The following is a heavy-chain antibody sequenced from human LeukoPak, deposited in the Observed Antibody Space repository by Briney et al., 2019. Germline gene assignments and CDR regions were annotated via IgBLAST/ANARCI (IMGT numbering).Heavy chain of an antibody. V-gene: IGHV3-74*01. CDR3: ARDLKGGSYRNFDY. CDR1: GFTLSGYW. D-gene: IGHD2-15*01. J-gene: IGHJ4*02. CDR2: INSDGSST. Sequence: GGSLRLSCVASGFTLSGYWMHWVRQAPGRGPVWVSRINSDGSSTTYAGSVKGRFTVFRDNAKNMLYLQMNSLRADDTAVYYCARDLKGGSYRNFDYWGQGTLVTVSS.